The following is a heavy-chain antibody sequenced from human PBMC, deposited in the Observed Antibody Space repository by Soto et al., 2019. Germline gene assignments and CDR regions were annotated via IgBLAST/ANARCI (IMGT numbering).Heavy chain of an antibody. CDR2: IYHSGST. V-gene: IGHV4-30-2*01. J-gene: IGHJ6*02. CDR3: ARGGSAANWNYEFEDYGMDV. CDR1: GGSISSGGYS. Sequence: QLQLQESGSGLVKPSQTLSLTCAVSGGSISSGGYSWSWIRQPPGKGLEWIGYIYHSGSTYYNPSLKSRVTISVDRSKNQFSLKLSSVTAADTAVYYCARGGSAANWNYEFEDYGMDVWGQGTTVTVSS. D-gene: IGHD1-7*01.